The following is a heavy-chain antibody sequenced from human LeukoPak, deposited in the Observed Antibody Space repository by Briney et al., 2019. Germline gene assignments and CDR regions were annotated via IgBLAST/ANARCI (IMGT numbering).Heavy chain of an antibody. CDR2: ISYDGSNK. J-gene: IGHJ4*02. CDR3: ARTLPYYYGSGSYFDY. D-gene: IGHD3-10*01. Sequence: PGGSLRLSCAASGFTFSSYSMNWVRQAPGKGLEWVAVISYDGSNKYYADSVKGRFTISRDNSKNTLYLQMNSLRAEDTAVYYCARTLPYYYGSGSYFDYWGQGTLVTVSS. CDR1: GFTFSSYS. V-gene: IGHV3-30*03.